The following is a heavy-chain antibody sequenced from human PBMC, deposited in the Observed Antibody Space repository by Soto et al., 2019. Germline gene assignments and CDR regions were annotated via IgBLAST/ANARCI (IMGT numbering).Heavy chain of an antibody. CDR1: GGSINRGGYS. CDR3: PRRRGVSLRGDNDCFGP. D-gene: IGHD2-21*01. CDR2: IYHPGST. Sequence: TLSLTCAVSGGSINRGGYSWSWIRQPPGKSLESIGYIYHPGSTKYHPSLRGRAIISIDTSKTHFSLNLMSVTAADTDFYYCPRRRGVSLRGDNDCFGPWDQGILVTVSS. V-gene: IGHV4-30-2*01. J-gene: IGHJ5*02.